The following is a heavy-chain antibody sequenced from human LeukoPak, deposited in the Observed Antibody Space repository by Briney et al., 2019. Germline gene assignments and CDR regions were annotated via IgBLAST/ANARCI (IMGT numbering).Heavy chain of an antibody. V-gene: IGHV4-59*08. CDR1: GGSISSHY. Sequence: SSETLSLTCTVSGGSISSHYLSWLRQPPGKGLEWIGYIYYSDSTNYNPSLKSRVTISVDTSKNQFSLKMSSVTAADTAVYYCARRTYGSYWYFDLWGRGTLVTVSS. CDR2: IYYSDST. CDR3: ARRTYGSYWYFDL. J-gene: IGHJ2*01. D-gene: IGHD3-10*01.